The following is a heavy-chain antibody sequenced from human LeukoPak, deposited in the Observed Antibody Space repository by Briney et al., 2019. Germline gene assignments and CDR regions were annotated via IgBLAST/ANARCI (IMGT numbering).Heavy chain of an antibody. Sequence: GGSLRLSCAASGFTFSSYAMSWVRQAPGKGLEWVSAISGSGGSTYYADSVKGRFTISRDNSKNTLYLQMNSLRAEDTAVYYCANYPIVVVPAANDYWGQGTLVTVSS. CDR2: ISGSGGST. CDR1: GFTFSSYA. J-gene: IGHJ4*02. V-gene: IGHV3-23*01. CDR3: ANYPIVVVPAANDY. D-gene: IGHD2-2*01.